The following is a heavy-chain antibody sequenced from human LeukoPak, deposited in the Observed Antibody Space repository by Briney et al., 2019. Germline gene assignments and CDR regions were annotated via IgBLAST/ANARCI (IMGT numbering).Heavy chain of an antibody. CDR1: VGSISSADYY. D-gene: IGHD2-8*01. CDR2: IYYSGST. J-gene: IGHJ2*01. CDR3: ARDLRGYCTNDVCNWYFDL. V-gene: IGHV4-30-4*01. Sequence: PSETLSLTCTVSVGSISSADYYWSWIRQPPGKGPEWIGYIYYSGSTYYSPSLKSRVTISVDTSKDQFSLNLYSVTATDTAVYYCARDLRGYCTNDVCNWYFDLWGRGTLVTVSS.